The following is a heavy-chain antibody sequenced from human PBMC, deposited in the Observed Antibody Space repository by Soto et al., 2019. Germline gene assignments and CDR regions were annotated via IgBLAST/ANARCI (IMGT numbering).Heavy chain of an antibody. CDR1: GFTFSSYS. V-gene: IGHV3-48*02. Sequence: HPGGSLRLSCAASGFTFSSYSMNWVRQAPGKGLEWVSYISSSSSTIYYADSVKGRFTISRDNAKNSLYLQMNSLRDEDTAVYYCAREGCSSAFCGLSYYYGMDVWGQGTTVTVSS. D-gene: IGHD2-2*01. CDR2: ISSSSSTI. J-gene: IGHJ6*02. CDR3: AREGCSSAFCGLSYYYGMDV.